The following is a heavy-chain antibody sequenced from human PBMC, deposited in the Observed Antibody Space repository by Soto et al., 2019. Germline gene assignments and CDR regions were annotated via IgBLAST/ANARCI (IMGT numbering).Heavy chain of an antibody. J-gene: IGHJ4*02. CDR1: GFTFDDYA. CDR2: ISWNGGSI. CDR3: ARSDVRYEFLSGCEY. V-gene: IGHV3-9*01. Sequence: GGSLRLSCAASGFTFDDYAMYWVRQAPGKGLEWVSGISWNGGSIGYADSVKGRFTISRDNGKNSLYLHMNSLRAEDTALYYCARSDVRYEFLSGCEYWGQGTLVTVSS. D-gene: IGHD3-3*01.